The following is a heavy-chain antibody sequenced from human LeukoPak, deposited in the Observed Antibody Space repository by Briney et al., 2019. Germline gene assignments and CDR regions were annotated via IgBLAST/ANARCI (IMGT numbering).Heavy chain of an antibody. CDR1: GGSISRSY. Sequence: PSETLSLTCTVSGGSISRSYWSWMRQPAGKGPEWIGRIYGRGTITYNPSLESRVTMSVDTSKNQFSLKLRSVTAADTAVYYCARDSGTTGEVKFDPWGQGTLVTVSS. V-gene: IGHV4-4*07. CDR2: IYGRGTI. J-gene: IGHJ5*02. D-gene: IGHD3-10*01. CDR3: ARDSGTTGEVKFDP.